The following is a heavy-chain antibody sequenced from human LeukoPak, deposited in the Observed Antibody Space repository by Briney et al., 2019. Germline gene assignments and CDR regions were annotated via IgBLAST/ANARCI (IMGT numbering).Heavy chain of an antibody. CDR3: ARDGYDILTGYYAYHFDY. CDR2: ISHDVNNK. Sequence: GGSLRLSCVASGFTFSSYALHWVRQAPGKGLEWVAVISHDVNNKYYADSVKGRFTISRDNSKNTLYLQMNSLRVEDTALYYCARDGYDILTGYYAYHFDYWGQGTLVTVSS. V-gene: IGHV3-30-3*01. CDR1: GFTFSSYA. J-gene: IGHJ4*02. D-gene: IGHD3-9*01.